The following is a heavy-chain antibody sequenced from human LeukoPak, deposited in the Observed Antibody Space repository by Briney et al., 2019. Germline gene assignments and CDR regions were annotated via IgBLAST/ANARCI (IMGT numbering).Heavy chain of an antibody. J-gene: IGHJ4*02. V-gene: IGHV1-69*13. CDR2: IIPIFGTA. CDR3: ARDPMAGNDY. D-gene: IGHD3-10*01. CDR1: GGTLSRYA. Sequence: ASVKVSCKTSGGTLSRYAISWVRQAPGQGLEWMGEIIPIFGTANYAQKFQGRVTITADESTSTAYMELSSLRSEDTAVYYCARDPMAGNDYWGQGTLVTVSS.